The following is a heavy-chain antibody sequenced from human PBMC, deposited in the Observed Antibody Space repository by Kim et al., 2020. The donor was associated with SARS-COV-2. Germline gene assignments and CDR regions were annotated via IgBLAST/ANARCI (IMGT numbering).Heavy chain of an antibody. V-gene: IGHV7-4-1*02. CDR3: ARGFYYYGSGSYSGYYYYGMDV. CDR1: GYTFTSYA. J-gene: IGHJ6*02. CDR2: INTNTGNP. D-gene: IGHD3-10*01. Sequence: ASVKVSCKASGYTFTSYAMNWVRQAPGQGLEWMGWINTNTGNPTYAQGFTGRFVFSLDTSVSTAYLQISSLKAEDTAVYYCARGFYYYGSGSYSGYYYYGMDVWGQGTTVTVSS.